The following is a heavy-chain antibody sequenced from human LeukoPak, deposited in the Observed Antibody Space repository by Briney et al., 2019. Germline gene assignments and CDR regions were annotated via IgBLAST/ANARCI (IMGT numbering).Heavy chain of an antibody. V-gene: IGHV1-46*01. D-gene: IGHD6-13*01. CDR2: INPSGGST. J-gene: IGHJ6*02. CDR1: GYTFTSYY. CDR3: ARPINSSSWYGGYYYGMDV. Sequence: GASVKVSCKASGYTFTSYYMHWVRQAPGQGLERMGIINPSGGSTSYAQKFQGRVTMTRDTSTSTVYMELSSLRSEDTAVYYCARPINSSSWYGGYYYGMDVWGQGTTVTVSS.